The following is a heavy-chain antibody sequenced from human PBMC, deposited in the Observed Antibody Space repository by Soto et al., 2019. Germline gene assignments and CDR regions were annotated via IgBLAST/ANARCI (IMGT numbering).Heavy chain of an antibody. Sequence: ASVKVSCKASGYTFTSYGISWVRQAPGQGLEWMGWISAYNGNTNYAQKLQGRVTMTTDTSTSTAYTELRSLRSDDTAVYYCAREFRVFWSGYHHLSYMDVGGKGTTVTVSS. CDR1: GYTFTSYG. J-gene: IGHJ6*03. D-gene: IGHD3-3*01. V-gene: IGHV1-18*01. CDR3: AREFRVFWSGYHHLSYMDV. CDR2: ISAYNGNT.